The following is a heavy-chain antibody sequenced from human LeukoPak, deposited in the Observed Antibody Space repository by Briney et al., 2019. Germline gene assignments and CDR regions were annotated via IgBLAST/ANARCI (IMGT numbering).Heavy chain of an antibody. J-gene: IGHJ3*02. CDR3: ARADYGGNSSDAFDI. D-gene: IGHD4-23*01. CDR2: IYYSGST. Sequence: SETLSLTCTVSGGSISSGDYYWSWIRQPPGKGLDWMGYIYYSGSTYYNPSLKIRVTISVDTSKNQFSLKLSSVTAADTAVYYCARADYGGNSSDAFDIWGQGTMVTVSS. V-gene: IGHV4-30-4*01. CDR1: GGSISSGDYY.